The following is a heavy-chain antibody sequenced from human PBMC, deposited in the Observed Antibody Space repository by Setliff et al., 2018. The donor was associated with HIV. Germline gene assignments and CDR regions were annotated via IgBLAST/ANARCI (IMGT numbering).Heavy chain of an antibody. V-gene: IGHV4-39*01. CDR2: IHHSGTA. D-gene: IGHD3-10*01. Sequence: KPSETLSLTCTVSGGSISNSDFYWGWIRQSPGKGLEWIGSIHHSGTAYDNPSLKSRVTISVDPSKNQILLRLSSVTAADTAVYYCARLSGGMVPNYWGQGTLVTVSS. J-gene: IGHJ4*02. CDR3: ARLSGGMVPNY. CDR1: GGSISNSDFY.